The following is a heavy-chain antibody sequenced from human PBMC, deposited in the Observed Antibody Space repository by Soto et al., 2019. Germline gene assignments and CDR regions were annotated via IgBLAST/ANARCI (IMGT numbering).Heavy chain of an antibody. CDR2: IYYSGST. V-gene: IGHV4-30-4*01. CDR1: GDSISSGDYY. Sequence: SETLSLTCTVSGDSISSGDYYLSWIRQPPGKGLEWIGYIYYSGSTYYNPSLKSRVTISVDTSKNQFSLKLSSVTAADTAVYYCARDQGIPDYYGMDVWGQGTTVTVSS. J-gene: IGHJ6*02. D-gene: IGHD2-21*01. CDR3: ARDQGIPDYYGMDV.